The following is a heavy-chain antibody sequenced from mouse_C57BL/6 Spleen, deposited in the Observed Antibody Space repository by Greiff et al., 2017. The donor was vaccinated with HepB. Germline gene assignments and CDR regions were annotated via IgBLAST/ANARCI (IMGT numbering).Heavy chain of an antibody. CDR2: INPNNGGT. Sequence: VQLQQSGPELVKPGASVKMSCKASGYTFTDYNMHWVKQSHGKSLEWIGYINPNNGGTSYNQKFKGKATLNVNKSSSTAYMELRSLTSEDSAVYYCARIITTVVDYYAMDYWGQGTSVTVSS. CDR3: ARIITTVVDYYAMDY. J-gene: IGHJ4*01. V-gene: IGHV1-22*01. CDR1: GYTFTDYN. D-gene: IGHD1-1*01.